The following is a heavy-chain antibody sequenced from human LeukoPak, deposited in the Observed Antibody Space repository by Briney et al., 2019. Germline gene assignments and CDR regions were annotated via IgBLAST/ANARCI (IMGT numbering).Heavy chain of an antibody. CDR3: AKRIQSAMAMGY. J-gene: IGHJ4*02. V-gene: IGHV3-30-3*02. D-gene: IGHD5-18*01. Sequence: PGGSLRLSCAASGFTFSTYALHWVRQAPGKGLEWVAVISFDGRNTYYVDSVRGRFTISRDNSKNTMYLQMNSLRAEDTAVYYCAKRIQSAMAMGYWGQGTLVTVSS. CDR1: GFTFSTYA. CDR2: ISFDGRNT.